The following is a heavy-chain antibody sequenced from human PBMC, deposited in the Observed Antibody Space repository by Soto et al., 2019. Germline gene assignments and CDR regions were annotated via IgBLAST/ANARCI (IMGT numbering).Heavy chain of an antibody. V-gene: IGHV3-30*18. CDR1: GFTFSNYG. Sequence: GGSLRLSCAVSGFTFSNYGMHWVRQAPGKGLEWLAVISYHGSNRYYADSVEGRFTISRDNSKNALYLQMSSLRAEDTAVYYCAKDNNVMQESSTASYFDSWGQGTLVTVSS. D-gene: IGHD6-6*01. CDR3: AKDNNVMQESSTASYFDS. CDR2: ISYHGSNR. J-gene: IGHJ4*02.